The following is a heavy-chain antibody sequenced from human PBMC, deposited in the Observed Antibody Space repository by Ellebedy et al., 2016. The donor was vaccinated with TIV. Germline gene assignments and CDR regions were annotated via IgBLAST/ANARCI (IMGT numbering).Heavy chain of an antibody. CDR1: GYSISNGFH. D-gene: IGHD3-16*01. CDR3: TREDCGSTFPDY. CDR2: MYHSGSA. V-gene: IGHV4-38-2*02. Sequence: MPSETLSLTCTVSGYSISNGFHWGWIRQPPGKGLEWIGAMYHSGSAYYNPSLKSRVTISVDTSKHQFSLKLTSVTAADTAIYYCTREDCGSTFPDYWGQGTLVTVSS. J-gene: IGHJ4*02.